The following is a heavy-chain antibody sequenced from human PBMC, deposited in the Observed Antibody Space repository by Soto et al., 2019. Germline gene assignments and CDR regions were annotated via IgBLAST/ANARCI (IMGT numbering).Heavy chain of an antibody. CDR2: IYHSGST. CDR3: ARQGLGEFNWFDP. D-gene: IGHD3-16*01. V-gene: IGHV4-4*02. J-gene: IGHJ5*02. Sequence: SETLSLTCAVSGGSISSSNWWSWVRQPPGKGLEWIGEIYHSGSTNYNPSLKSRVTISVDTSKNQFPLKLSSVTAADTAVYYCARQGLGEFNWFDPGGQVTRVSVS. CDR1: GGSISSSNW.